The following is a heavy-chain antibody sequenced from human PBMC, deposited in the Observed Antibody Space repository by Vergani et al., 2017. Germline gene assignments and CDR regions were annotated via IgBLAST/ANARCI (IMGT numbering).Heavy chain of an antibody. J-gene: IGHJ4*02. D-gene: IGHD6-13*01. CDR1: GGSFSGYY. CDR2: INHSGST. CDR3: ATSGYGDYYDY. V-gene: IGHV4-34*01. Sequence: QVQLQQWGAGLLKPSETLSLTCAVYGGSFSGYYWSWIRQPPGKGLEWIGEINHSGSTNYNPSLKSRVTISVDTSKNQFSRKLSSVTAADTAVYYCATSGYGDYYDYWGQGTLVTVSS.